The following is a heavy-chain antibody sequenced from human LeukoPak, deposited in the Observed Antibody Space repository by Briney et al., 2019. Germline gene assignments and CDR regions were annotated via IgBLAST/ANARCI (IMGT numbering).Heavy chain of an antibody. CDR3: ARDYYGSGSPIGSDP. D-gene: IGHD3-10*01. CDR2: IWYDGSNK. J-gene: IGHJ5*02. V-gene: IGHV3-33*01. CDR1: GFTFSSYG. Sequence: GGSLRLSCAASGFTFSSYGMHWVRQAPGKGLEWVAVIWYDGSNKYYADSVKGRFTISRDNSKNTLYLQMNSLRAEDTAVYYCARDYYGSGSPIGSDPWGQGTLVTVSS.